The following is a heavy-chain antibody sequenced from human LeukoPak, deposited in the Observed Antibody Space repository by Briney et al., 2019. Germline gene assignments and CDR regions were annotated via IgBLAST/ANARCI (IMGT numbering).Heavy chain of an antibody. CDR3: ARDPHSGNWFDP. J-gene: IGHJ5*02. D-gene: IGHD6-25*01. CDR1: GYTFTSYY. CDR2: INPSGGRT. V-gene: IGHV1-46*01. Sequence: ASVKVSCKASGYTFTSYYIHWVRQAPGQGLEWMGIINPSGGRTTYAQKFQGRVTMTRDTSTSTVYMELSSLRSDDTAVYYCARDPHSGNWFDPWGQGTLVTVSS.